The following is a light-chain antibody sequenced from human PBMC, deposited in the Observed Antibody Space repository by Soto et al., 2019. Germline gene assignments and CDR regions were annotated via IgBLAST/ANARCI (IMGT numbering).Light chain of an antibody. CDR1: QSVSRSY. V-gene: IGKV3-20*01. CDR2: GAS. Sequence: EIVLTQSPGTLSLSPGESATLSCKTSQSVSRSYLAWYQQKPGQAPRLLIYGASNRATGIPDRFSGSGSGTDFTLTISRLEPEDFAVYYCQQYGSSTYTFGQGTKLEIK. J-gene: IGKJ2*01. CDR3: QQYGSSTYT.